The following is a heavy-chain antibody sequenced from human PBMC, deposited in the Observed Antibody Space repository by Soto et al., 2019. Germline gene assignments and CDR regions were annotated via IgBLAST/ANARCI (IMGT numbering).Heavy chain of an antibody. CDR2: IYYDGSNK. J-gene: IGHJ4*02. CDR1: GFTFSSYG. V-gene: IGHV3-33*01. Sequence: QVQLVESGGGVVQPGRSLRLSCAASGFTFSSYGMHWVRQAPGKGLGWVAMIYYDGSNKYYADSVKGRFTISRDNSKNTLFLQMDSLTAEDTAVYYCASDPPTYGDFLFDYWGQGTLVTVSS. D-gene: IGHD4-17*01. CDR3: ASDPPTYGDFLFDY.